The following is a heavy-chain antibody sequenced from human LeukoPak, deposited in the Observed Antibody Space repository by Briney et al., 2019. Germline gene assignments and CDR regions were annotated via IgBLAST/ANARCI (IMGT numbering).Heavy chain of an antibody. CDR2: IYYSGST. V-gene: IGHV4-39*01. Sequence: SETLSLNCTVSGGSISSSSYYWGWIRQPPGKGLEWIGSIYYSGSTYYNPSLKSRVTISVDTSKNQFSLKLSSVTAADTAVYYCASYGGNSRYWGQGTLVTVSS. CDR1: GGSISSSSYY. J-gene: IGHJ4*02. CDR3: ASYGGNSRY. D-gene: IGHD4-23*01.